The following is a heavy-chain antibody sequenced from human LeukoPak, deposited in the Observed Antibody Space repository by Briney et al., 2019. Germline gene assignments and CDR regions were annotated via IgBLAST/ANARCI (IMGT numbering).Heavy chain of an antibody. Sequence: PGGSLRLSCAASGFTFSDYYMSWIRQAPGKGLEWVSYISSSGSTIYYADSVKGRFTISRDNAKNSLYLQMNSLRAEDTAVYYCAKDVGVGYSYGYGWYFDLWGRGTLVTVSS. V-gene: IGHV3-11*04. D-gene: IGHD5-18*01. CDR1: GFTFSDYY. CDR2: ISSSGSTI. CDR3: AKDVGVGYSYGYGWYFDL. J-gene: IGHJ2*01.